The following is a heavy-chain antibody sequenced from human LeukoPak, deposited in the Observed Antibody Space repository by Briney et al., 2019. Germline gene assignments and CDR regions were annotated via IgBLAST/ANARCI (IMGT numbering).Heavy chain of an antibody. CDR3: AREHRGSYTH. Sequence: PSETLSLTCTVSGGSISSSSYYWGWIRQPPGKGLEWIGSIYYSGSTYYNPSLKSRVTISVDTSKNQFSLKLSSVTAADTAVYYCAREHRGSYTHWGQGTLVTVSS. J-gene: IGHJ4*02. CDR2: IYYSGST. V-gene: IGHV4-39*02. CDR1: GGSISSSSYY. D-gene: IGHD1-26*01.